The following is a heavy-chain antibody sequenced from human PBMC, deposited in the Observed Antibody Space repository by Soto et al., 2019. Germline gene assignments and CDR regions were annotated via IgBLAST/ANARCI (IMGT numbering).Heavy chain of an antibody. CDR1: GGSISSSDYY. J-gene: IGHJ4*02. D-gene: IGHD5-18*01. CDR3: AREESQLWPYYFDY. CDR2: IYYSGST. V-gene: IGHV4-30-4*01. Sequence: PSETLSLTCTVSGGSISSSDYYWSWIRQPPGKGLEWIGYIYYSGSTYYNPSLKSRVTISVDTSKNQFSLKLSSVTVADTAVYYCAREESQLWPYYFDYWGQGTLVTVSS.